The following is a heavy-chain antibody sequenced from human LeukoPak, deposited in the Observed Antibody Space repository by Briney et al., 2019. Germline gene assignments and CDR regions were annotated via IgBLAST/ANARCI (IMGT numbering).Heavy chain of an antibody. CDR1: GFTFSSYS. Sequence: GGSLRLSCAASGFTFSSYSMNWVRQAPGKGLEWVSYISSSSSTIYYADSVKGRFTISRDNAKNSLYLQVNSLRAEDTAVYYCARNLVAGTGDYRGQGTLVTVSS. J-gene: IGHJ4*02. D-gene: IGHD6-19*01. CDR3: ARNLVAGTGDY. CDR2: ISSSSSTI. V-gene: IGHV3-48*01.